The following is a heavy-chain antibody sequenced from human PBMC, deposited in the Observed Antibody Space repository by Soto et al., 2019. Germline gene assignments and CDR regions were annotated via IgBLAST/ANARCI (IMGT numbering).Heavy chain of an antibody. V-gene: IGHV6-1*01. D-gene: IGHD6-13*01. Sequence: QVQLQQSGPGLVKPSQTLSLTCAISGDSVSSNTVTWNWIRQSPSRGLEWLGRTYYRSNWERDYAVSVQSRITINPDTSKNQFSLQLNSVTPEDTAVYYCVRLIGNSWLDYWGQGTLVTVSS. CDR1: GDSVSSNTVT. J-gene: IGHJ4*02. CDR3: VRLIGNSWLDY. CDR2: TYYRSNWER.